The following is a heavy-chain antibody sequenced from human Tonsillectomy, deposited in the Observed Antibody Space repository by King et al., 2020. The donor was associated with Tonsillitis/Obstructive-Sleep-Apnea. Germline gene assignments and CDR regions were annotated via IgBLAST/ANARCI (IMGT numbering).Heavy chain of an antibody. Sequence: VQLQQWGAGLLKPSETLSLTCAVYGGSFSGYYWSWIRQPPGKGLEWIGEINHSGSTNYKPSLKSRLTISIDTSKNQFSLRLRSVTAADTAVYYCSRERKVGYDGFWGAYFDHWGQGTPVTVSS. CDR2: INHSGST. V-gene: IGHV4-34*01. CDR3: SRERKVGYDGFWGAYFDH. D-gene: IGHD3-3*01. J-gene: IGHJ4*02. CDR1: GGSFSGYY.